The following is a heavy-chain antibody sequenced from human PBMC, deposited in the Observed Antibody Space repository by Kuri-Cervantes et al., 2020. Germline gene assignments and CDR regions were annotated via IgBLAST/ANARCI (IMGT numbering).Heavy chain of an antibody. CDR2: IRYDGSNK. Sequence: GGSLRLSCAASGFTFSSYGMHWVRQAPGKGLEWVAFIRYDGSNKYYADSVKGRFTISRDNSKNTLYLQMNSLRAEGTAVYYCAWVSAGARGSDYWGQGTLVTVSS. J-gene: IGHJ4*02. CDR3: AWVSAGARGSDY. V-gene: IGHV3-30*02. CDR1: GFTFSSYG. D-gene: IGHD1-26*01.